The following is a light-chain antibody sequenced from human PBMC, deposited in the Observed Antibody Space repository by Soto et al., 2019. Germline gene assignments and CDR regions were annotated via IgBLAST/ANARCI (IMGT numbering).Light chain of an antibody. CDR3: QQYTNWPPVT. CDR2: SGY. Sequence: FVVTQSPDTLSLSPGETATLSCRASQSVSSSVAWYQHKPGQSPRLVVYSGYKRSPGIPARFSGSGSGTDFTLTISSLESDDFAIYYCQQYTNWPPVTFGQGTKLEIK. CDR1: QSVSSS. V-gene: IGKV3-15*01. J-gene: IGKJ2*01.